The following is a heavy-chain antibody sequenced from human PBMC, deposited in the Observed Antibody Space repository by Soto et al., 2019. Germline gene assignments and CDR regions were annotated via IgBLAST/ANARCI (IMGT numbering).Heavy chain of an antibody. CDR1: GYTFTSYG. CDR2: ISAYNGNT. V-gene: IGHV1-18*01. Sequence: ASVKVSCKASGYTFTSYGISWVRQAPGQGLEWMGWISAYNGNTKYAQKLQGRVTMTKDTSTSTAYMELRSLRSNDTAVYYCARGLRYCSSTSCYCLDYWGQGTLVTVSS. D-gene: IGHD2-2*01. J-gene: IGHJ4*02. CDR3: ARGLRYCSSTSCYCLDY.